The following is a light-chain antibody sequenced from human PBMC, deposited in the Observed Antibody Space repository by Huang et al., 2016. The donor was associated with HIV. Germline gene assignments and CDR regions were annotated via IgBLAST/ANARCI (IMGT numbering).Light chain of an antibody. CDR2: DAY. J-gene: IGKJ4*01. V-gene: IGKV3-11*01. CDR3: QQRSNWPPLT. Sequence: EIVLSQSPATLSLSPGERATLSCRASQSISNYLAWYQHKPGQAPRLLSYDAYSRATGIPARFSGSGSGTDFTLIISSLEPEDFAVYYCQQRSNWPPLTFGGGTKVEIK. CDR1: QSISNY.